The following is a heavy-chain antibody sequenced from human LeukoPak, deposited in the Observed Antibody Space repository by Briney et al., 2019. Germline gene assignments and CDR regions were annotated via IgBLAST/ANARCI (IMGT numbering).Heavy chain of an antibody. Sequence: GGSLRLSCAASGFTFSRYWMHWVRQAPGKGLVWVSRIDGDGSSTSYAASVKGRFTISRDNAKNTLYLQMNSLRAEDTAVYYCARPGYSTYGMDVWGQGTTVTVSS. CDR3: ARPGYSTYGMDV. CDR2: IDGDGSST. V-gene: IGHV3-74*01. J-gene: IGHJ6*02. CDR1: GFTFSRYW. D-gene: IGHD6-13*01.